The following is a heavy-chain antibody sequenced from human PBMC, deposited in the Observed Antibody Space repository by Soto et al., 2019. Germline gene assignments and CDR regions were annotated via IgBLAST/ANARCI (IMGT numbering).Heavy chain of an antibody. CDR2: IFYSGST. CDR3: ARVGDYYDSSPYSPFDY. D-gene: IGHD3-22*01. Sequence: PSETLSLTCTVSGVSINDYLWSWIRQPPGKGLEWIGYIFYSGSTNFNASLKSRVTISIDTSKNQFSLNLNSVTAADTAVYYCARVGDYYDSSPYSPFDYWGQGTLVTVSS. V-gene: IGHV4-59*01. J-gene: IGHJ4*02. CDR1: GVSINDYL.